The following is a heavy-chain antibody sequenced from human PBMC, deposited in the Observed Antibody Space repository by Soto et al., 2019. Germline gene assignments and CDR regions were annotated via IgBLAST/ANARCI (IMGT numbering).Heavy chain of an antibody. D-gene: IGHD4-17*01. J-gene: IGHJ5*02. CDR3: ARDLTVTTAFDP. CDR2: IIPIFGTA. V-gene: IGHV1-69*12. Sequence: QVQLVQSGAEVKKPGSSVKVSCKASGGTFSNYAISWVRQAPGQGLEWMGGIIPIFGTANYAQKFRGRVXIXAXXSTNTAYMELSSLRSEDTAVYYCARDLTVTTAFDPWGQGTLVTVSS. CDR1: GGTFSNYA.